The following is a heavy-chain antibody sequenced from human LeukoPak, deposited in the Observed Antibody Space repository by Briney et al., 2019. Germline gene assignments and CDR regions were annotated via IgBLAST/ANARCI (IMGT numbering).Heavy chain of an antibody. J-gene: IGHJ4*02. Sequence: GGSLRLSCAASGFTFSAYWMTWVRQAAGKGLGWVANIKQDGSQKFYVDSVKGRFTISRDNAKNSLYLQMNNLSAEDTAVYFCARGRLGELSFGGQGTLVTVSS. CDR1: GFTFSAYW. V-gene: IGHV3-7*05. CDR2: IKQDGSQK. CDR3: ARGRLGELSF. D-gene: IGHD3-16*02.